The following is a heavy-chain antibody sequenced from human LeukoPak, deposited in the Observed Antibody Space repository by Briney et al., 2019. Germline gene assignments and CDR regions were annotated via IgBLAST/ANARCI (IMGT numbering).Heavy chain of an antibody. V-gene: IGHV1-2*02. Sequence: ASVKVSCKASGYTFTGYYMHWVRQAPGQGLEWMGWINPNSGGTNYAQKFQGRVTVTRDTSISTAYMELSRLRSDDTAVYYCARDWSITGTTDYWGQGTLVTVSS. D-gene: IGHD1-20*01. CDR1: GYTFTGYY. CDR3: ARDWSITGTTDY. CDR2: INPNSGGT. J-gene: IGHJ4*02.